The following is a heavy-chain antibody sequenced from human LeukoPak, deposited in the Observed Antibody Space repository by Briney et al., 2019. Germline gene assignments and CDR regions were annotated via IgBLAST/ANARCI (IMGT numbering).Heavy chain of an antibody. CDR2: ISYDGSNK. Sequence: PGGSLRLSCAASGFTFGSYAMHWVRQAPGKGLEWVPVISYDGSNKYYADSVKGRFTISRDNSKNTLYLKMNSLGAEDTAVYYCARDRRGYFDYWGQGTLVTVSS. J-gene: IGHJ4*02. CDR3: ARDRRGYFDY. D-gene: IGHD6-13*01. V-gene: IGHV3-30*04. CDR1: GFTFGSYA.